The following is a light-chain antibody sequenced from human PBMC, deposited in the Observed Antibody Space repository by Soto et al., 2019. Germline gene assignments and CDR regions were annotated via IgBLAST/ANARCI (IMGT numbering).Light chain of an antibody. CDR2: GAS. CDR1: QSVSRNY. CDR3: QQYGISPVT. J-gene: IGKJ5*01. V-gene: IGKV3-20*01. Sequence: EIVLTQSPGTLSLSPGERATLSCRASQSVSRNYLAWYQQKPGQAPRLLIFGASRRATGIPDRFSGSGFGTDFTLTITRLEPEDFAVFYRQQYGISPVTFGQGTRLEIK.